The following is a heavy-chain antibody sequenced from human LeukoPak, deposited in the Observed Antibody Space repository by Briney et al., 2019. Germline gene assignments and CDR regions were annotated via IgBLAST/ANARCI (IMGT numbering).Heavy chain of an antibody. D-gene: IGHD3-10*01. CDR2: INPNSGGT. Sequence: ASVKVSCKVSGYTLTELSMHWVRQAPGQGLEWMGWINPNSGGTNYAQKFQGRVTMTRDTSISTAYMELSRLRSDDTAVYYCARDSLWFGELSEPYNWFDPWGQGTLVTVSS. CDR3: ARDSLWFGELSEPYNWFDP. V-gene: IGHV1-2*02. J-gene: IGHJ5*02. CDR1: GYTLTELS.